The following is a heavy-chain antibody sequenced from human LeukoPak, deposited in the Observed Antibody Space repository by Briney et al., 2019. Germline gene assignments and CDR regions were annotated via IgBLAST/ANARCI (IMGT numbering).Heavy chain of an antibody. CDR1: GFAFMDAS. J-gene: IGHJ6*03. Sequence: TAGGSLRLSCAASGFAFMDASMTWVRQAPGKGLEWVGRIKKKTEGGTADYAAPMKDRFTISREDSRNTMYLQINSLNTEDTAVYFCTTLDVVLMRAADHATSYFYYMDVWGKGTSVTVSS. V-gene: IGHV3-15*01. CDR3: TTLDVVLMRAADHATSYFYYMDV. D-gene: IGHD2-8*01. CDR2: IKKKTEGGTA.